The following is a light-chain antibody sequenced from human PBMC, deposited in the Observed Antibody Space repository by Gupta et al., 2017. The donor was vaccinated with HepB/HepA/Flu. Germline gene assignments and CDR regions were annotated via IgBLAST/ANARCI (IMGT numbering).Light chain of an antibody. V-gene: IGKV1-27*01. J-gene: IGKJ1*01. Sequence: DIHMTHSPSSLSASVGDRVTITCRASQGIRNYLAWYQQKPGKGPKLLIYAASTLQSGVPSRFSGSGSGTDFTLTISSLQPEDVATYYCQKENSDPGTFGQGTKVEIK. CDR2: AAS. CDR3: QKENSDPGT. CDR1: QGIRNY.